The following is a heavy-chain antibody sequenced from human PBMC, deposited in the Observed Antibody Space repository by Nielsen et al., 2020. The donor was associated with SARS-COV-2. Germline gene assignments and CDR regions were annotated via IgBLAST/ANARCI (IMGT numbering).Heavy chain of an antibody. Sequence: GESLKISCAASGFTFSDSSMNWVRQASGKGLEWLGRIRSKANDYATEYPVSVKGRFIISRDDSKNMAYLLMNSLKIDDTAVYYCTRVNPTSGSWFDAFDIWGQGTLVTVSS. CDR1: GFTFSDSS. J-gene: IGHJ3*02. V-gene: IGHV3-73*01. CDR3: TRVNPTSGSWFDAFDI. CDR2: IRSKANDYAT. D-gene: IGHD1-26*01.